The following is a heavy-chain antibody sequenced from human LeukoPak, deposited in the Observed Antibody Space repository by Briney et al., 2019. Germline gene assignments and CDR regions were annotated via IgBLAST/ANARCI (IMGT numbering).Heavy chain of an antibody. J-gene: IGHJ4*02. CDR3: VRVPPRDY. CDR1: GFTVSSNY. Sequence: GGSLRLSCAASGFTVSSNYMSWVRQAPGKGLEWVSVIYGDDSTYYADSVKGRFTISRDTSKNTLYLQMNSLRDGDTAVYYCVRVPPRDYRGQGTLVIVSS. V-gene: IGHV3-66*01. CDR2: IYGDDST.